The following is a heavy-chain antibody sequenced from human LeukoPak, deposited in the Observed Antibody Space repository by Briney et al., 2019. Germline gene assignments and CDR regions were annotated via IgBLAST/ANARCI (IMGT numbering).Heavy chain of an antibody. J-gene: IGHJ5*02. CDR2: IYYSGST. V-gene: IGHV4-31*03. CDR1: GGSISSGGYY. Sequence: PPETLSLTCTVSGGSISSGGYYWSWIRQHPGKGLEWIGYIYYSGSTYYNPSLKSRVTISVDTSKNQFSLKLSSVTAADTAVYYCAREYAAGNWFDPWGQGTLVTVSS. CDR3: AREYAAGNWFDP.